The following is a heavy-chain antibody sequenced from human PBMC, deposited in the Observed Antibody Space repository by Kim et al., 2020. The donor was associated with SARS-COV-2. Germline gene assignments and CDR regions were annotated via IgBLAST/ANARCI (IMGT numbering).Heavy chain of an antibody. V-gene: IGHV1-69*04. CDR2: IIPILGIA. D-gene: IGHD3-22*01. Sequence: SVKVSCKASGGTFSSYAISWVRQAPGQGLEWMGRIIPILGIANYAQKFQGRVTITADKSTSTAYMELSSLRSEDTAVYYCARDDDSSGYQGGSWGQGTLVTVSS. J-gene: IGHJ4*02. CDR1: GGTFSSYA. CDR3: ARDDDSSGYQGGS.